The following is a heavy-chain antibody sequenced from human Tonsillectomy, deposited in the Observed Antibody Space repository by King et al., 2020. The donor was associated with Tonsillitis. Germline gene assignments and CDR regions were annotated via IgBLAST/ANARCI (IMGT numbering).Heavy chain of an antibody. D-gene: IGHD1-1*01. V-gene: IGHV1-46*03. Sequence: GQLVQSGAEVKKPGASVKVSCKASGYTFTKYFMHWVRQAPGQGLEWMGVINPSDGSTSYAQKFQGRVTMTRDTSTSTVYLELSSLRSEDTAVYYCATQGRGTWGLTKARNWRIPHYLDFWGQGSLVTVSS. CDR1: GYTFTKYF. J-gene: IGHJ4*02. CDR3: ATQGRGTWGLTKARNWRIPHYLDF. CDR2: INPSDGST.